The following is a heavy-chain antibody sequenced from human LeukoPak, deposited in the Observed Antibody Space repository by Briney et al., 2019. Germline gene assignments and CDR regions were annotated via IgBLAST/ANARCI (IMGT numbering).Heavy chain of an antibody. V-gene: IGHV3-23*01. Sequence: GGSLRLSCAASGFTFTSYAMTWVRQAPGKGLEWVSGINGGGGNTYYADSVKSRFTISRDNSKNTLYLQMNSLRAEDTALYYCAKVALGGDRFDSWGQGTLVTVSS. D-gene: IGHD2-21*02. CDR3: AKVALGGDRFDS. CDR2: INGGGGNT. CDR1: GFTFTSYA. J-gene: IGHJ5*01.